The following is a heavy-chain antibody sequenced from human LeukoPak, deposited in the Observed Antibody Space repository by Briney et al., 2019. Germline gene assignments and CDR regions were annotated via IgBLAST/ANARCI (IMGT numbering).Heavy chain of an antibody. J-gene: IGHJ5*02. D-gene: IGHD2-21*02. CDR1: GGSISSDY. CDR3: ARVTDPRYNWFDP. CDR2: IYTSGGT. V-gene: IGHV4-4*07. Sequence: SETLSLTCTVSGGSISSDYWSWIRQPAGKGLEWIGRIYTSGGTKYNPSLKSRVTMSVDTSKNQFSLRLNSVTAADTAVYYCARVTDPRYNWFDPWGQGTLVTVSS.